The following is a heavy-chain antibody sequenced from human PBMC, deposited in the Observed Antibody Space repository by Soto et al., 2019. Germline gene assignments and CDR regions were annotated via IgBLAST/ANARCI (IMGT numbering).Heavy chain of an antibody. D-gene: IGHD6-13*01. CDR2: ISQDGSNT. CDR3: AGQGGSRLNWFDP. CDR1: GFTFSAYG. Sequence: GGSLRLSCAASGFTFSAYGIHWVRQAPGKGLEWVAVISQDGSNTNYADSVKGRFTFSRDNSKDTVYLQMNSLRAEDTAVYYCAGQGGSRLNWFDPWGQGT. V-gene: IGHV3-30*03. J-gene: IGHJ5*02.